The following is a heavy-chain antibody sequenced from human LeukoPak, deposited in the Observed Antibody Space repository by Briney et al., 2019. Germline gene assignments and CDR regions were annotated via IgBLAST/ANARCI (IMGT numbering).Heavy chain of an antibody. CDR3: AKLSVVVAAANWFDP. Sequence: GGSLRLSCAASGFTVSASYMSWVRQAPGKGLEWVSTIIGSGGGTYYADSVKGRFTISRDNSKNTLYLQMNSLRAEDTAVYYCAKLSVVVAAANWFDPWGQGTLVTVSS. J-gene: IGHJ5*02. CDR1: GFTVSASY. V-gene: IGHV3-23*01. CDR2: IIGSGGGT. D-gene: IGHD2-15*01.